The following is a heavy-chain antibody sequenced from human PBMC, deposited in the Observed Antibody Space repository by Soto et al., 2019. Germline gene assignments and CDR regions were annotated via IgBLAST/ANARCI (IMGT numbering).Heavy chain of an antibody. Sequence: GSQLLCCASYGFPFSHYIVSWVRQAPGTGLEWVSAISGNSGGTYYTDSVKGRFTISRDNSKNTLYLQMNSLRADDTAMYYFAKGSTEARPYFFDYWGRGTLVTVSS. CDR1: GFPFSHYI. V-gene: IGHV3-23*01. CDR3: AKGSTEARPYFFDY. J-gene: IGHJ4*02. D-gene: IGHD6-25*01. CDR2: ISGNSGGT.